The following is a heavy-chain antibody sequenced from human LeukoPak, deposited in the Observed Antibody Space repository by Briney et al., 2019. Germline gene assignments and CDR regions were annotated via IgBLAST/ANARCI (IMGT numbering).Heavy chain of an antibody. V-gene: IGHV3-30*18. D-gene: IGHD4-17*01. CDR1: GFTFGSYG. J-gene: IGHJ4*02. CDR2: ISYDGSNK. CDR3: AKANDYGDLFDY. Sequence: GGSLRLSCAASGFTFGSYGMHWVRQAPGKGLEWVAVISYDGSNKYYADSVKGRFTISRDNSKNTLYLQMNSLRAEDTAVYYCAKANDYGDLFDYWGQGTLVTVSS.